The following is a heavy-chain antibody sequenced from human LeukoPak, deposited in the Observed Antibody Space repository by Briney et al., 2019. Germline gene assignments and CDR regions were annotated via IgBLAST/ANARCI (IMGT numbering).Heavy chain of an antibody. Sequence: GGSLRLSCAASGFTFSTYAMHWVRQAPGKGLEYVSAISTNGDSTYYADSVKGRFTISRDNSKNTLYLQMNSLRAEDTAVYYCAKALKDLAAYYYYGMDVWGQGTTVTVSS. D-gene: IGHD2-15*01. V-gene: IGHV3-64*02. CDR1: GFTFSTYA. CDR2: ISTNGDST. CDR3: AKALKDLAAYYYYGMDV. J-gene: IGHJ6*02.